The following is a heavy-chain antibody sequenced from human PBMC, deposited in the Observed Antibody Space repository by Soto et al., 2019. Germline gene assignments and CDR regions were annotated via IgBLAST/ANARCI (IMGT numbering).Heavy chain of an antibody. CDR3: ARGQSSGWTALDY. CDR1: GYSFINYA. CDR2: INAASGNT. J-gene: IGHJ4*02. D-gene: IGHD6-25*01. Sequence: ASVKVSFKASGYSFINYAMFWVRQAPGQRLEWMGWINAASGNTKYSQKFQGRVTITRDTLASTAYMELSSLRSEDTAIYYCARGQSSGWTALDYWGQGALVTVSS. V-gene: IGHV1-3*01.